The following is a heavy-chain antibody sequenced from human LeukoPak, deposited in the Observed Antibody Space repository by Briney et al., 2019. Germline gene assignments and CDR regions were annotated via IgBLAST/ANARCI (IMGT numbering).Heavy chain of an antibody. CDR3: APTPYYDSSGYSAPTDY. CDR2: INPSGGST. V-gene: IGHV1-46*01. J-gene: IGHJ4*02. Sequence: GASVKVSCKASGYTFTSYYMHWVRQAPGQGLEWMGIINPSGGSTSYAQKFQGRVTMTRDTSTSTVYMELSSLRSEDTAVYYCAPTPYYDSSGYSAPTDYWGQGTLVTVSS. CDR1: GYTFTSYY. D-gene: IGHD3-22*01.